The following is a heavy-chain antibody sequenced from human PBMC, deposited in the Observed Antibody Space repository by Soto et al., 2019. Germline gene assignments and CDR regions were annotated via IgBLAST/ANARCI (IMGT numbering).Heavy chain of an antibody. Sequence: QAQLVQSGAEVKKPGASVKVSCKASGYTFTSYGISWVRQAPGQVLEWMGWISAYNGNTNYAQKLQGRVTMTTDTSTITAYMELRSLGSDDTAVYYCARELSRDYDFWSGYPTLDPWGQGTLVTVSS. J-gene: IGHJ5*02. CDR3: ARELSRDYDFWSGYPTLDP. CDR1: GYTFTSYG. D-gene: IGHD3-3*01. CDR2: ISAYNGNT. V-gene: IGHV1-18*01.